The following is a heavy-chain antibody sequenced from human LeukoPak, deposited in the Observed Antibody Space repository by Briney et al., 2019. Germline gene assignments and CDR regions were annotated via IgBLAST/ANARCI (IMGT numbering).Heavy chain of an antibody. CDR1: GGSFSGYY. CDR2: IYYSGST. D-gene: IGHD3-22*01. CDR3: VAPTYYYDSSGYRTGGYYYYYMDV. J-gene: IGHJ6*03. Sequence: SETLSLTCAVYGGSFSGYYWSWIRQPPGKGLEWIGSIYYSGSTYYNPSLKSRVTISVDTSKNQFSLKLSSVTAADTAVYYCVAPTYYYDSSGYRTGGYYYYYMDVWGKGTTVTISS. V-gene: IGHV4-34*01.